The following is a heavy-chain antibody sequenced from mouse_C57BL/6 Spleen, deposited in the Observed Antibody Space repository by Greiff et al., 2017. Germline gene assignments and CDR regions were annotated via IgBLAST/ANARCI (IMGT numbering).Heavy chain of an antibody. J-gene: IGHJ3*01. CDR2: VHPSHSGT. V-gene: IGHV1-74*01. Sequence: QVLLQHPGAVLVKPEAAVQVSCEASGHTFTSHWMHWVQQRPGHALEWIGRVHPSHSGTNSNQKFKGKATLTVDKSSSAADMQLSRLRSGDSAVYYCAAWCAYWGQETLVTDTA. CDR1: GHTFTSHW. CDR3: AAWCAY.